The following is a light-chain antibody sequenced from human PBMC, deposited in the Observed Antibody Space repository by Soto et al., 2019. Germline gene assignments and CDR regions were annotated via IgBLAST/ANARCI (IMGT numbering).Light chain of an antibody. J-gene: IGKJ5*01. CDR1: QSVSSTY. CDR3: QQCGRSPPIT. Sequence: EIVLTQSPGTLSLSPGERATLSCRASQSVSSTYLAWYQHKPGQAPRPLIYGASSRATGIPDRFSGSGSGTYVTLTISILEPEDSAEYYCQQCGRSPPITFGQGTRLEIK. V-gene: IGKV3-20*01. CDR2: GAS.